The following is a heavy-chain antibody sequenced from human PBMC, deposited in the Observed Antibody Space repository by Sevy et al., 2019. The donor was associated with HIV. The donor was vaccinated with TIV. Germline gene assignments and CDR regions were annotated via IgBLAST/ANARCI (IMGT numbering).Heavy chain of an antibody. D-gene: IGHD6-19*01. V-gene: IGHV1-2*02. CDR2: INPNSGGT. Sequence: ASVKVSCKASGYTFTGYNMHWVRQAPGQGLEWMGWINPNSGGTNYAQKFQGRVTMTRDTSISTAYMELSRLRSDDTAVYYCARDLGIAVAGKGSFDYWGQGTLVTVSS. CDR3: ARDLGIAVAGKGSFDY. CDR1: GYTFTGYN. J-gene: IGHJ4*02.